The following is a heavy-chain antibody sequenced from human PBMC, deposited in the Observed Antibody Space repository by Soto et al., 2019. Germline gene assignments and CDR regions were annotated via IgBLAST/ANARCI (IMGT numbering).Heavy chain of an antibody. V-gene: IGHV4-59*01. J-gene: IGHJ4*02. D-gene: IGHD6-13*01. Sequence: SETLSITCTVSGDSISNYYWSWIRQAPGKGLEWIGFIYHSGNTNDNPSLKRRDTMSIDTSKSQFSLKLNSVTAADTAVYYCARDQGIASSGPFDYWGPGTLVTVSS. CDR1: GDSISNYY. CDR3: ARDQGIASSGPFDY. CDR2: IYHSGNT.